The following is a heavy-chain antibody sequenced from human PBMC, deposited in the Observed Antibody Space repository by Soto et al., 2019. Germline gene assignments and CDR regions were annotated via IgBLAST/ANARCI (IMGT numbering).Heavy chain of an antibody. D-gene: IGHD2-15*01. V-gene: IGHV1-69*01. J-gene: IGHJ6*02. CDR2: IIPIFGTA. Sequence: QVQLVQSGAEVKKPGSSVKVSCKASGGTFSSYAISRVRQAPGQGLEWMGGIIPIFGTANYAQKFQGRVTITADESTSTAYMELSSLRSEDTAVYYCARDIVVVVAATPYYYGMDVWGQGTTVTVSS. CDR1: GGTFSSYA. CDR3: ARDIVVVVAATPYYYGMDV.